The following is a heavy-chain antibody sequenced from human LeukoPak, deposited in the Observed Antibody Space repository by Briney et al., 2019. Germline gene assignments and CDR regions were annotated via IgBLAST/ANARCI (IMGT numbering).Heavy chain of an antibody. V-gene: IGHV3-43*01. Sequence: GGSLRLSCAASGFTFDDYTMHWVRQAPGKGLEWVSLISWDGGSTYYADSVKGRFTISRDNAKNSLYLQMNSLRAEDTAVYYCARGNYDGQGSFDYWGRGTLVTVSS. CDR3: ARGNYDGQGSFDY. CDR2: ISWDGGST. CDR1: GFTFDDYT. J-gene: IGHJ4*02. D-gene: IGHD4-23*01.